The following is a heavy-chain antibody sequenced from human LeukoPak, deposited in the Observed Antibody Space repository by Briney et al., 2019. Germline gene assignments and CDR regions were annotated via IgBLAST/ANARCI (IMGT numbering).Heavy chain of an antibody. D-gene: IGHD3-22*01. Sequence: GGSLRLSCAASGFTFSSYWMSWVRQAPGKGLEWVANIKQDGSEKYYVDSVKGRFTISRDNAKNSLYLQMNSLRAEDTAVYYCAKAMGAMIVVVITSDYWGQGTLVTVSS. CDR1: GFTFSSYW. CDR2: IKQDGSEK. J-gene: IGHJ4*02. V-gene: IGHV3-7*03. CDR3: AKAMGAMIVVVITSDY.